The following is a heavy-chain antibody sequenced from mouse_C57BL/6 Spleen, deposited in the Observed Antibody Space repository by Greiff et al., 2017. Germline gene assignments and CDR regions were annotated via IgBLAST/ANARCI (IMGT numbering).Heavy chain of an antibody. D-gene: IGHD2-4*01. Sequence: EVQRVESGPGLAKPSQTLSLTCSVTGYSITSDYWNWIRKFPGNKLEYMGYISYSGSTYYNPSLKSRISITRDTSKNQYYLQLNSVTTEDTATYYCARGRYYDYVGRYFDYWGQGTTLTVSS. CDR1: GYSITSDY. CDR3: ARGRYYDYVGRYFDY. CDR2: ISYSGST. V-gene: IGHV3-8*01. J-gene: IGHJ2*01.